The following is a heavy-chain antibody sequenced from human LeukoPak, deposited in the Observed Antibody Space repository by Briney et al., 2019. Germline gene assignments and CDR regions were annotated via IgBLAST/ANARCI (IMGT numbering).Heavy chain of an antibody. Sequence: GGSLRPSCAASGFTFSDYYMSWIRQAPGKGLEWVSYISSSGSTIYYADSVKGRFTISRDNAKNSLYLQMNSLRAEDTAVYYCARAPYDFWSGPLYYYYMDVWGKGTTVTVSS. CDR2: ISSSGSTI. CDR3: ARAPYDFWSGPLYYYYMDV. D-gene: IGHD3-3*01. V-gene: IGHV3-11*04. J-gene: IGHJ6*03. CDR1: GFTFSDYY.